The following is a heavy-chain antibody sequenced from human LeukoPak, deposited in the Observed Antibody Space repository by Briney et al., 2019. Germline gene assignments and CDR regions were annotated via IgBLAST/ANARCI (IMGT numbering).Heavy chain of an antibody. J-gene: IGHJ4*02. CDR2: FTDTVDVT. V-gene: IGHV3-23*01. CDR1: GFTFSNYT. Sequence: GGSLRLSCAASGFTFSNYTMSWVRQAPGKGLEWVSTFTDTVDVTYYADSVKGRFTISRDNSKNTLYLQMNSLGAEDTAVYYCAKDLPRNVDIVATIPHAFDYWGQGTLVTVSS. D-gene: IGHD5-12*01. CDR3: AKDLPRNVDIVATIPHAFDY.